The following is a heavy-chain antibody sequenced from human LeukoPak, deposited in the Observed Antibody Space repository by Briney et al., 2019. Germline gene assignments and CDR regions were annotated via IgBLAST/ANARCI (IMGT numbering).Heavy chain of an antibody. J-gene: IGHJ6*03. V-gene: IGHV3-74*01. Sequence: PGGSLRLSCAASGFTFSSYGMHWVRQAPGKGLVWVSRINTDGSSTSYADSVKGRFTISRDNAKNTLYLQMNSLRAEDTAVYYCARPRSSHYDILTGSYYMDVWGKGTTVTVSS. CDR3: ARPRSSHYDILTGSYYMDV. CDR1: GFTFSSYG. D-gene: IGHD3-9*01. CDR2: INTDGSST.